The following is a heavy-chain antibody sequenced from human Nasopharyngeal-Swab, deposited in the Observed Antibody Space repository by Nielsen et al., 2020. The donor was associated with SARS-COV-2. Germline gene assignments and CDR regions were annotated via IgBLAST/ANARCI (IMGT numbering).Heavy chain of an antibody. J-gene: IGHJ4*02. V-gene: IGHV3-23*01. Sequence: LSLTCAASGFTFSSYAMSWVRQAPGKGLEWVSAISGSGGSTYYADSVKGRFTISRDNSKNTLYLQMNSLRAEDTAVYYCAKDRWTYSSGWRDYWGQGTLVTVSS. CDR2: ISGSGGST. CDR3: AKDRWTYSSGWRDY. CDR1: GFTFSSYA. D-gene: IGHD6-19*01.